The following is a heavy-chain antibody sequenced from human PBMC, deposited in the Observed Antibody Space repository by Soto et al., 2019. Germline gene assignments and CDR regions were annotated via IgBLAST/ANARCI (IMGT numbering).Heavy chain of an antibody. CDR1: GFIFSSYA. V-gene: IGHV3-23*01. J-gene: IGHJ5*02. CDR3: AKGGPLVGGGPRAFDP. CDR2: ITDTGVDT. Sequence: PGGSLRLSCTASGFIFSSYAMTWVRQAPGQGLEWVAAITDTGVDTYHADSVKGRFTVSRDNSKFILHLQMNSLRADDTAVYFCAKGGPLVGGGPRAFDPWGQGTLVTVSS. D-gene: IGHD1-26*01.